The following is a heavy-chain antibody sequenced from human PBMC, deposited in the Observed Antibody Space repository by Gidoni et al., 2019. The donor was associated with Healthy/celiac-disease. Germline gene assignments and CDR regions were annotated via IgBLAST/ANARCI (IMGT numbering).Heavy chain of an antibody. Sequence: QVQLVESGGGVVQPGRSLRLSCAASGFIFSSYGMHWVRQAPGKGMEGVEVISYDGSNKYYADSVKGRFTISRDNSKNTLYLQMNSLRAEDTAVYYCAKDRGWVAAAGLYYFDYWGQGTLVTVSS. CDR2: ISYDGSNK. J-gene: IGHJ4*02. CDR1: GFIFSSYG. CDR3: AKDRGWVAAAGLYYFDY. V-gene: IGHV3-30*18. D-gene: IGHD6-13*01.